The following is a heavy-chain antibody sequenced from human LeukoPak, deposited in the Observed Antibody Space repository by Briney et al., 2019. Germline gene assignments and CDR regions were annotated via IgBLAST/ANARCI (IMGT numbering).Heavy chain of an antibody. D-gene: IGHD6-19*01. CDR3: ARDTLPNSGIAVAGEFDP. CDR2: INPSGGST. V-gene: IGHV1-46*01. Sequence: AASVKVSCKVSGYTFTDYYMHWVRQAPGQGLEWMGIINPSGGSTSYAQKFQGRVTMTRDTSTSTVYMELSSLRSEDTAVYYCARDTLPNSGIAVAGEFDPWGQGTLVTVSS. CDR1: GYTFTDYY. J-gene: IGHJ5*02.